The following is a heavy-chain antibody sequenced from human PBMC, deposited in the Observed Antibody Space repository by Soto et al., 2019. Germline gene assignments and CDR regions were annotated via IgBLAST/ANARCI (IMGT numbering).Heavy chain of an antibody. J-gene: IGHJ4*02. V-gene: IGHV1-69*13. D-gene: IGHD6-13*01. Sequence: ASVKVSCKASGCTFSSYAISWVRQAPGQGLEWMVGIIPIFGTANYAQKFQGRVTITADESTSTAYMELSSLRSEDTAVYYCAREAAGSNWGQGTLVTVSS. CDR2: IIPIFGTA. CDR3: AREAAGSN. CDR1: GCTFSSYA.